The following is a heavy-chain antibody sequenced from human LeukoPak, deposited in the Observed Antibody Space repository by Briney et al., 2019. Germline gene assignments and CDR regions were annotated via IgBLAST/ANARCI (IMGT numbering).Heavy chain of an antibody. Sequence: GGSLRLSCAASGFTFSSYAMSWVRQAPGKGLEWVSAISGSGGSTYYADSVKGRSTISRDNSKNTLYLQMNSLRAEDTAVYYCAKDIVVVPAAICDYWGQGTLVTVSS. J-gene: IGHJ4*02. D-gene: IGHD2-2*01. CDR2: ISGSGGST. V-gene: IGHV3-23*01. CDR3: AKDIVVVPAAICDY. CDR1: GFTFSSYA.